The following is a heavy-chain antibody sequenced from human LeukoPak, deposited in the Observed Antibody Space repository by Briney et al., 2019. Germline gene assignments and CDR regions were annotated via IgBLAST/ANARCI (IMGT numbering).Heavy chain of an antibody. CDR1: GGSISSSSYY. V-gene: IGHV4-39*07. J-gene: IGHJ6*02. CDR3: ARDLIYYGSGSASSYGMDV. Sequence: SETLSLTCTVSGGSISSSSYYWGWLRQPPGKGLEWIGCIYYSGSTYYNPSLKSRVTISGDTSKNEFSLKLSSVTAEDTAVYYCARDLIYYGSGSASSYGMDVWGQGTTVTVSS. CDR2: IYYSGST. D-gene: IGHD3-10*01.